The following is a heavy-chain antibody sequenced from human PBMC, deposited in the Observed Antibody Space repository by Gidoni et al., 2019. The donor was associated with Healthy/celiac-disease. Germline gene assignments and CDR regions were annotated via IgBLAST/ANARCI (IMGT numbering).Heavy chain of an antibody. CDR1: GLRLSSYA. CDR3: AKDPYDYIWGSYLDY. D-gene: IGHD3-16*02. J-gene: IGHJ4*02. Sequence: EVQLLESGGGLVQHGGSLSLSCAASGLRLSSYAMSWVRQAPGKGLEWVSAIIGSGGSTYYADSVKGRFTISRDNSKNTLYLQMISLRAEDTAVYYCAKDPYDYIWGSYLDYWGQGTLVTVSS. V-gene: IGHV3-23*01. CDR2: IIGSGGST.